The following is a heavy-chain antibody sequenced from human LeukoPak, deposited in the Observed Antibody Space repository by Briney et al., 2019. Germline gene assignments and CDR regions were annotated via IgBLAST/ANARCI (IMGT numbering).Heavy chain of an antibody. J-gene: IGHJ4*02. Sequence: GGSLRLSCAASGFTFSSYSMNWVRQAPGKGLEWVSSISSSSSYIYYADSVKGRFTISRDNAKNSLYLQMNSLRAEDTAVYYCVRDSIEGATTFDLWGQGTLVTVSS. D-gene: IGHD3-16*01. CDR3: VRDSIEGATTFDL. CDR1: GFTFSSYS. CDR2: ISSSSSYI. V-gene: IGHV3-21*01.